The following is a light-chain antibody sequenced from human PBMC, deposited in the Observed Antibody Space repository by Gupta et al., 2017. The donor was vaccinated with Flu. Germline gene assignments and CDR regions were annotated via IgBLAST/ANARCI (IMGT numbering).Light chain of an antibody. CDR1: QSISSSY. CDR3: QQYGGSPLFT. CDR2: GAS. V-gene: IGKV3-20*01. Sequence: EIVLTQSPGTLSLSPGDRATLSCRASQSISSSYLAWYKQKPGQAPRLLIYGASSRATGIPDRFSGSGSGTDFTLTISRLEPEDFAVYYCQQYGGSPLFTFGPGTKVDI. J-gene: IGKJ3*01.